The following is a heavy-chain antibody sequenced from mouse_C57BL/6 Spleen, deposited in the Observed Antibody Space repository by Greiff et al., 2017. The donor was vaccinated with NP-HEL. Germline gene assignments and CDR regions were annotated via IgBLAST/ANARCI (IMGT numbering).Heavy chain of an antibody. V-gene: IGHV1-82*01. CDR2: IYPGDGDT. D-gene: IGHD3-2*02. J-gene: IGHJ3*01. CDR1: GYAFSSSW. CDR3: ARLDDSSGYSWFAY. Sequence: QVQLQQSGPELVKPGASVKISCKASGYAFSSSWMNWVKQRPGKGLEWIGRIYPGDGDTNYNGKFKGKATLTADKSSSTAYMQLSSLTSEDSAVYFCARLDDSSGYSWFAYWGQGTLVTVSA.